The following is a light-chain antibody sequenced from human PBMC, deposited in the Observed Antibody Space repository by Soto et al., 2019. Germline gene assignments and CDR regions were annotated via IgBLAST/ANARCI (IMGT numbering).Light chain of an antibody. J-gene: IGKJ4*01. CDR1: QSVSTN. V-gene: IGKV3-15*01. CDR3: QQYNNWPPLT. CDR2: GAS. Sequence: EIVMTQSPPTLSVSPGERATLSCRASQSVSTNLAWYQQKPGQAPRLLIYGASTRATGVPARFSGSGSGTEFTLTISSLQSEDFAVYHCQQYNNWPPLTFGGGTKVEIK.